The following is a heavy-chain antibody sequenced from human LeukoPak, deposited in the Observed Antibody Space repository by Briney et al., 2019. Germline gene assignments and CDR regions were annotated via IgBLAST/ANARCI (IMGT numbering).Heavy chain of an antibody. Sequence: ASVKVSCKASGYTFTGYYMHWVRQAPGQGLEWMGGIIPIFGTANYAQKFQGRVTITTDESTSIAYMELSSLRSEDTAVYYCARASSLETPRNYFDYWGQGTLVTVSS. J-gene: IGHJ4*02. CDR1: GYTFTGYY. CDR2: IIPIFGTA. CDR3: ARASSLETPRNYFDY. V-gene: IGHV1-69*05.